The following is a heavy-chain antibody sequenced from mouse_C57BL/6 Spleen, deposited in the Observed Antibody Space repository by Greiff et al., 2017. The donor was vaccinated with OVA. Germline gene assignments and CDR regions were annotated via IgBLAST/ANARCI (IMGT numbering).Heavy chain of an antibody. CDR1: GFTFSSYA. J-gene: IGHJ1*03. V-gene: IGHV5-4*01. Sequence: EVQGVESGGGLVKPGGSLKLSCAASGFTFSSYAMSWVRQTPEKRLEWVATISDGGSYTYYPDNVKGRFTISRDNAKNNLYLQMSHLKSEDTAMYYCARVVDYGSSYRDWYFDVWGTGTTVTVSS. CDR3: ARVVDYGSSYRDWYFDV. CDR2: ISDGGSYT. D-gene: IGHD1-1*01.